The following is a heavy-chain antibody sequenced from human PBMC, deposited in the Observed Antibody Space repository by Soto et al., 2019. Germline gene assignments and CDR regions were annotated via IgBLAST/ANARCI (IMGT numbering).Heavy chain of an antibody. D-gene: IGHD3-3*01. CDR2: ISGSGGST. J-gene: IGHJ6*02. Sequence: EVQLLESGGGLVQPGGSLRLSCAASGFTFSSYAMSWVRQAPGKGLEWVSAISGSGGSTYYADSVKGRFTISRDNSKNTLYLQMNSLRAEDTAVYYCANLMSNYDFWMYGMDVWGQGTTVTVSS. CDR3: ANLMSNYDFWMYGMDV. CDR1: GFTFSSYA. V-gene: IGHV3-23*01.